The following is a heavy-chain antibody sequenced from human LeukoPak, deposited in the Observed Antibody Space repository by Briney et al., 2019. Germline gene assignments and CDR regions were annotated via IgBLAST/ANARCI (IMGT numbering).Heavy chain of an antibody. Sequence: GESLKISCKVSGYSFTSYWIGWVRQMPGEGLEWMAIIYPGDSDTRYSPSFQGQVTISADTAYLQWSSLKASDTAMYYCARLSSSGWYFDFWGQGTLVTVSS. D-gene: IGHD6-25*01. CDR3: ARLSSSGWYFDF. J-gene: IGHJ4*02. CDR2: IYPGDSDT. V-gene: IGHV5-51*01. CDR1: GYSFTSYW.